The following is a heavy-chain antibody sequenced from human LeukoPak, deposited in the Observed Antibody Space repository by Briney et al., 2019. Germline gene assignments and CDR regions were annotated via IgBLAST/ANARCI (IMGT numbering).Heavy chain of an antibody. Sequence: GASVKVSCKASGYTFTGYYMHWVRQAPGQGLEWMGWINPNSGGTNYAQKFQGRVTMTRDTSISTAYMELSRLRCDDTAVYYCARVDRGYCSGGSCQDYWGQGTLVTVSS. V-gene: IGHV1-2*02. CDR3: ARVDRGYCSGGSCQDY. J-gene: IGHJ4*02. CDR2: INPNSGGT. CDR1: GYTFTGYY. D-gene: IGHD2-15*01.